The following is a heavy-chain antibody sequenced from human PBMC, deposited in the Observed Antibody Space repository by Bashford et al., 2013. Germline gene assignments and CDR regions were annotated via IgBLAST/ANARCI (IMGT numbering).Heavy chain of an antibody. CDR1: GFTFSSYA. D-gene: IGHD5-12*01. V-gene: IGHV3-23*01. Sequence: GSLRLSCAASGFTFSSYAMSWVRQAPGKGLEWVSAISGSGGSTYYADSVKGRFTISRDNSKNTLYLQMNSLRAEDTAVYYCAKLGSAHIVATIRGPPAVYYFDYWGQGTLVTVSS. CDR3: AKLGSAHIVATIRGPPAVYYFDY. CDR2: ISGSGGST. J-gene: IGHJ4*02.